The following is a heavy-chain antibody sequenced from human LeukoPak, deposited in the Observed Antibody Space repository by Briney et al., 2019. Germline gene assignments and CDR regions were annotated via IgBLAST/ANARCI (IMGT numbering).Heavy chain of an antibody. D-gene: IGHD4-17*01. J-gene: IGHJ3*02. CDR3: ARRTTVTTDWAFDI. CDR1: GGSFSGYY. CDR2: INHSGST. Sequence: SETLSLTCAVYGGSFSGYYWSWIRQPPGKGLEWIGEINHSGSTNYNPSLKSRVTISVDTSKNQFSLKLSSVTAADTAVHYCARRTTVTTDWAFDIWGQGTMVTVSS. V-gene: IGHV4-34*01.